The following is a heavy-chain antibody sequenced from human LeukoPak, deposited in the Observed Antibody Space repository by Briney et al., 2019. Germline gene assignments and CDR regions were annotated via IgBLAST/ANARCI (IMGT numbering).Heavy chain of an antibody. CDR1: GYTFTGYY. Sequence: ASVKVSCKASGYTFTGYYMRWVRQAPGQGLEWMGWINPNSGGTNYAQKFQGWVTMTRDTSISTAYMELSRLRSDDTAVYYCARDNLDIVGPYYYYGMDVWGQGTTVTVSS. V-gene: IGHV1-2*04. CDR2: INPNSGGT. J-gene: IGHJ6*02. D-gene: IGHD2-2*03. CDR3: ARDNLDIVGPYYYYGMDV.